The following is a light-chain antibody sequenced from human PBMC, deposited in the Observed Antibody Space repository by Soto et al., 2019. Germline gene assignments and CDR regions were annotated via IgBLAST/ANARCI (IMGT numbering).Light chain of an antibody. CDR1: QSISNY. CDR3: QQSYSTPRT. J-gene: IGKJ1*01. Sequence: DIQMTQSPSSLSASVGDRVTITCRASQSISNYVNWYQQKPGKAPKFLIYAASSLQSGVPSRFSGSGSGTDFTLTIRSLQPEDFATYYCQQSYSTPRTFGQGTKVKI. V-gene: IGKV1-39*01. CDR2: AAS.